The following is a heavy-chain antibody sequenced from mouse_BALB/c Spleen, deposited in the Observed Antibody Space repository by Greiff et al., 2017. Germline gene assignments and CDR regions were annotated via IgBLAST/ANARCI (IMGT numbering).Heavy chain of an antibody. D-gene: IGHD2-1*01. Sequence: EVKLQESGPSLVKPSQTLSLTCSVTGDSITSGYWNWIRKFPGNKLEYMGYISYSGSTYYNPSLKSRISITRDTSKNQYYLQLNSVTTEDTATYYCARGGYLLSYAMDYWGQGTSVTVSS. CDR1: GDSITSGY. V-gene: IGHV3-8*02. CDR2: ISYSGST. J-gene: IGHJ4*01. CDR3: ARGGYLLSYAMDY.